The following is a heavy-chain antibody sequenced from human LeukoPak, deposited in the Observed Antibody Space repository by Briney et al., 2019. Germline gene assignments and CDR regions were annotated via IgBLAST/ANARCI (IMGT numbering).Heavy chain of an antibody. Sequence: ASVKVSCKASGYPFYTYGISWVRQAPGQGLEWMGWISVYNGNTNYAQKLQGRVTMTTDTSTSTAYMELRSLRSDDTAVYYCARARRMGIQQWLQYADYWGQGTLVTVSS. D-gene: IGHD5-18*01. J-gene: IGHJ4*02. CDR1: GYPFYTYG. CDR2: ISVYNGNT. CDR3: ARARRMGIQQWLQYADY. V-gene: IGHV1-18*01.